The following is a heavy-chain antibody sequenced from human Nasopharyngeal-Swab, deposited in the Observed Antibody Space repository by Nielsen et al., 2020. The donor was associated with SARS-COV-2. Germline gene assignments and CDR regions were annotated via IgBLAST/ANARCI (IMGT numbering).Heavy chain of an antibody. CDR1: GYTFTSYG. J-gene: IGHJ4*02. D-gene: IGHD3-3*01. V-gene: IGHV1-18*01. CDR2: ISAYNGNT. Sequence: ASVKVSCKASGYTFTSYGISWVRQAPGQGLEWMGWISAYNGNTNYAQKLQGRVTMTTDTSTSTAYMELRSLRSDDTAVYYCARTYYDFWSGPHRGYFDYWGQGTLVTVFS. CDR3: ARTYYDFWSGPHRGYFDY.